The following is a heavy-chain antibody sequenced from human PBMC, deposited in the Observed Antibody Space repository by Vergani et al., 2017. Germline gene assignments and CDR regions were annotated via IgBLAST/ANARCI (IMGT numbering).Heavy chain of an antibody. J-gene: IGHJ5*02. V-gene: IGHV3-66*01. D-gene: IGHD3-22*01. Sequence: EVQLVESGGGLVQPGGSLRLSCAASGFTVSSNYMSWVRQAPGKGLEWVSVIYSGGSTYYADSVKGRFTISRDNSKNTLYLQMNSLRAEDTAVYYCARVTLDYYDSSGHWDWFDPWGQGTLVTVSS. CDR1: GFTVSSNY. CDR3: ARVTLDYYDSSGHWDWFDP. CDR2: IYSGGST.